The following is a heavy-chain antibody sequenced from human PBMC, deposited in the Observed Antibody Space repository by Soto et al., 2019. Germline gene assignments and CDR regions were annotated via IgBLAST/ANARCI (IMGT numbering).Heavy chain of an antibody. Sequence: QITLKESGPALVKATQTLTLTCSFSGFSLSTSGVGVGWVRQAPGKALEWLTLFYWDVDRRYNPSLKSRLTFAKDTSRSPVVLTMTNMDPVDTATYYCAHGSSIVGAPAFDYWGQGILVTVSS. CDR2: FYWDVDR. V-gene: IGHV2-5*02. J-gene: IGHJ4*02. CDR3: AHGSSIVGAPAFDY. CDR1: GFSLSTSGVG. D-gene: IGHD1-26*01.